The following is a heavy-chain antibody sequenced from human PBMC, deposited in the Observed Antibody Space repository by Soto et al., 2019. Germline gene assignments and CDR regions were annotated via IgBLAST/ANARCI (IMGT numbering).Heavy chain of an antibody. CDR3: ARRPISGYEEPYYFDY. V-gene: IGHV4-39*01. D-gene: IGHD5-12*01. CDR1: GGSVSSSSYY. J-gene: IGHJ4*02. Sequence: PSETLSLTCTVSGGSVSSSSYYWGWVRQPPGKGLEWIGSIYYSGSTYYNPSLKSRVTISVDTSKNQFSLKLSSVTAADTAVYYCARRPISGYEEPYYFDYWGQGTLVTVSS. CDR2: IYYSGST.